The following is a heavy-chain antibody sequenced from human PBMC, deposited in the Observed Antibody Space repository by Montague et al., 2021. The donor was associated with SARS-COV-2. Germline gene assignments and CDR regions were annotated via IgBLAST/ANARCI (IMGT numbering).Heavy chain of an antibody. V-gene: IGHV4-34*01. CDR3: TREGYQVLWSDYYYYGMDV. CDR2: INHRGST. Sequence: SETLSLTCAVYGGSLSGYYWSWTRQPPGKGLEWFGEINHRGSTNYNPSLKSRVTISVDTSKNQFSLKLSSVTAADTAVYYCTREGYQVLWSDYYYYGMDVWAKGPRSPSP. CDR1: GGSLSGYY. D-gene: IGHD2-2*01. J-gene: IGHJ6*02.